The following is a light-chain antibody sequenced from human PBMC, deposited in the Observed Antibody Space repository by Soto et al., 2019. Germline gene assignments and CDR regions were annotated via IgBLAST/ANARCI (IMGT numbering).Light chain of an antibody. CDR2: DVS. V-gene: IGLV2-11*01. CDR3: CSFSDSDTVL. Sequence: QSALTQPRSVSGSPGQSVTISCTGTSSAVGAHKFVSWYQLHPGRTPKLIIFDVSKRPSGVPDRFSGSNSGNTASLTISGLQTEDEADYYCCSFSDSDTVLFGGGTKVTVL. J-gene: IGLJ3*02. CDR1: SSAVGAHKF.